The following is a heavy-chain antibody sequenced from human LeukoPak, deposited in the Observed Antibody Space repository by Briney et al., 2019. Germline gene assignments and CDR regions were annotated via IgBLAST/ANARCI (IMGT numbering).Heavy chain of an antibody. Sequence: PEGSLRLSCAASGFTFSSYGRHWVRQAPGKGLEWLAFIRYDGSNKYYADSVKGRFTISRDNSKNTLYLQMNSLRAEDTAVYYCAKDGSINCGGDCYDFDYWGQGTLVTVSS. CDR1: GFTFSSYG. CDR2: IRYDGSNK. CDR3: AKDGSINCGGDCYDFDY. V-gene: IGHV3-30*02. J-gene: IGHJ4*02. D-gene: IGHD2-21*01.